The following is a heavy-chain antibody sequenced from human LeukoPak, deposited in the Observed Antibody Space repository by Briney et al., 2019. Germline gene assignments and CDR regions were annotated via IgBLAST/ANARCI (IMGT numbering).Heavy chain of an antibody. J-gene: IGHJ4*02. V-gene: IGHV3-48*03. CDR3: AKSKTVTTEFDH. CDR2: ISSSGSTI. Sequence: PGGSLRLSCAASGFTFSSYEMNWVRQAPGRGLEWVSYISSSGSTIYYADSVKGRFTISRDNAKNSLYLQMNSLRAEDMALYYCAKSKTVTTEFDHWGQGTLVTVSS. D-gene: IGHD4-17*01. CDR1: GFTFSSYE.